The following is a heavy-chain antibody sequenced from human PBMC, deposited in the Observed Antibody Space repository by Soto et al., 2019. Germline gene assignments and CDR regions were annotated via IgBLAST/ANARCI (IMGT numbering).Heavy chain of an antibody. V-gene: IGHV3-30-3*01. CDR2: ISYDGSNK. J-gene: IGHJ4*02. Sequence: PGGSLRLSCAASGFTFSNHAMHRVRQAPGKGLEWVAVISYDGSNKYYAESVKGRFTISRDNSKNTLYLQTNSLRAEDTAVYYCAREEYSQYHLDYWGQGIQVTVSS. CDR1: GFTFSNHA. CDR3: AREEYSQYHLDY. D-gene: IGHD2-21*01.